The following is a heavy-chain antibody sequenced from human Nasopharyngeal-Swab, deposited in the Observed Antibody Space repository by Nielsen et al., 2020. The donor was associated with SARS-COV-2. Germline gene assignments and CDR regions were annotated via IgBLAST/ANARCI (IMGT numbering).Heavy chain of an antibody. CDR1: GFTFSSYA. D-gene: IGHD5-18*01. CDR3: ARVENSYGPLGDDY. J-gene: IGHJ4*02. CDR2: ISYDGSNK. Sequence: GESLKISCAASGFTFSSYAMHWVRQAPGKGLEWVAVISYDGSNKYYADSVKGRFTISRDNSKNTLYLQMNSLRAEDTAVYYCARVENSYGPLGDDYWGQGILVTVSS. V-gene: IGHV3-30-3*01.